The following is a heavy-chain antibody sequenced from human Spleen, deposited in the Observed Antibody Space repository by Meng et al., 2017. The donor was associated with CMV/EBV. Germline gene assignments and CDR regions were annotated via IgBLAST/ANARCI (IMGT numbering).Heavy chain of an antibody. Sequence: SETLSLTCTVSGGSVSGNSYYWSWIRQPPGKGLEWIGSIYYSGSTYYNPSLKSRVTISVDTSKNQFSLKLSSVTAADTAVYYCARDASTGDAFDIWGQGTMVTVSS. D-gene: IGHD5/OR15-5a*01. CDR2: IYYSGST. V-gene: IGHV4-39*07. CDR1: GGSVSGNSYY. CDR3: ARDASTGDAFDI. J-gene: IGHJ3*02.